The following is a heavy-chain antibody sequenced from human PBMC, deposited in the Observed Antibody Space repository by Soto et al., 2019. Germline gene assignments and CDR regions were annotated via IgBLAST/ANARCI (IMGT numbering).Heavy chain of an antibody. Sequence: GGSLRLSCEVSGFTLTSYGMNWVRRAPDKGLEWVSTIGRGGDTYYADSVKGRFTISRDNSKNTLFLQMNSLRAEDTALYFCAKDGTTTGIHYYAMDVWGQGTTVTVSS. CDR3: AKDGTTTGIHYYAMDV. CDR1: GFTLTSYG. J-gene: IGHJ6*02. CDR2: IGRGGDT. V-gene: IGHV3-23*01. D-gene: IGHD1-1*01.